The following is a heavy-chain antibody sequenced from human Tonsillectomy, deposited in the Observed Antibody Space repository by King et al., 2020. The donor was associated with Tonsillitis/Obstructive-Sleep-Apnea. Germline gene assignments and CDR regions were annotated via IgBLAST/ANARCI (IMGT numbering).Heavy chain of an antibody. D-gene: IGHD1-26*01. J-gene: IGHJ4*02. CDR3: ARMTGREGATLDY. CDR1: GYRFTSYW. V-gene: IGHV5-10-1*03. Sequence: QLVQSGAEVKKPGESLRISCKGSGYRFTSYWISWVRQMPGKGLQWMGRIDPSDSYTKYNPSFQGHVTISAGKSISTAYLQWSSLEASDTAMYYCARMTGREGATLDYWGQGTLVTVSS. CDR2: IDPSDSYT.